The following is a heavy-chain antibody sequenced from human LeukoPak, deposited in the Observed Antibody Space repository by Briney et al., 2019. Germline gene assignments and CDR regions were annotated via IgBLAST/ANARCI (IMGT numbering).Heavy chain of an antibody. CDR1: GYTFTSYG. Sequence: VASVKVSCKASGYTFTSYGISWVRQAPGQGLEWMGWISAYNGNTNYVQKLQGRVTMTTDTSTSTAYMELRSLRSDDTAVYYCARDDPGTLFAYYYYGMDVWGQGTTVTVSS. J-gene: IGHJ6*02. CDR2: ISAYNGNT. V-gene: IGHV1-18*01. CDR3: ARDDPGTLFAYYYYGMDV. D-gene: IGHD1-1*01.